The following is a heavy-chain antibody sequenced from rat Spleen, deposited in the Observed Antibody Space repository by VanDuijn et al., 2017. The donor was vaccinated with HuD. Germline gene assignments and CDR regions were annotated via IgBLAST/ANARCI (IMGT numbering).Heavy chain of an antibody. CDR1: GFSLTNYH. V-gene: IGHV2S12*01. CDR2: ISSGGST. CDR3: TVLQWDY. J-gene: IGHJ2*01. D-gene: IGHD1-1*01. Sequence: QVQLKESGPGLVQSSQTLSLTCTVSGFSLTNYHVSWVRQPPGKGLEWIAAISSGGSTYSNSVLKSRLSISRDTSKSQVFLKMDSLQTEDTAIYFCTVLQWDYWGQGVMVTVSS.